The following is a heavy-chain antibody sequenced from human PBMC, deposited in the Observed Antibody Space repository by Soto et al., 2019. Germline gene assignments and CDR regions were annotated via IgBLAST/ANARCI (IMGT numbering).Heavy chain of an antibody. CDR2: IYYSGST. CDR3: ARHPVDTAIDHYYYYGMDV. V-gene: IGHV4-39*01. Sequence: PSETLSLTCTVSGGSTSSSSYYWGWIRQPPGKGLEWIGSIYYSGSTYYNPSLKSRVTISVDTSKNQFSLKLSSVTAADTAVYYCARHPVDTAIDHYYYYGMDVWGQGTTVTVSS. J-gene: IGHJ6*02. D-gene: IGHD5-18*01. CDR1: GGSTSSSSYY.